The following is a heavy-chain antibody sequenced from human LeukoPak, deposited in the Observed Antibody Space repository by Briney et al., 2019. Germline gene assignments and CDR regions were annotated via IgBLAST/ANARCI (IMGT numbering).Heavy chain of an antibody. CDR3: AKARGSSVYEQFDY. CDR1: GFTFSSYA. V-gene: IGHV3-30-3*01. J-gene: IGHJ4*02. Sequence: GGSLRLSCAASGFTFSSYAFHWVRQAPGKGLEWVAFLSSDGNSKYYADSVKGRFTISRDNSKNTLYLQMNSLRADDTAVYYCAKARGSSVYEQFDYWGQGTQVTVSP. D-gene: IGHD5/OR15-5a*01. CDR2: LSSDGNSK.